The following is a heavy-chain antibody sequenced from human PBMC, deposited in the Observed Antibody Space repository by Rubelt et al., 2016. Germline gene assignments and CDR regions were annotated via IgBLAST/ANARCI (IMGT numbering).Heavy chain of an antibody. D-gene: IGHD3-16*01. V-gene: IGHV4-4*01. Sequence: GDSIISFYWWTWVRQPPGKGLQWIGEIYHSGSTNYNPSLKSRVTISLDKSKNQFSLNLTSVTAADTAVYFCVRVDGSAYLFDSWGQGSLVTVSS. CDR3: VRVDGSAYLFDS. CDR1: GDSIISFYW. CDR2: IYHSGST. J-gene: IGHJ4*02.